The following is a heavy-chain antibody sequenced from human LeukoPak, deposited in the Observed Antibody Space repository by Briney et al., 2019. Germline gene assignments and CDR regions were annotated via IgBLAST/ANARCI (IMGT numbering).Heavy chain of an antibody. CDR2: IHPGDSAT. V-gene: IGHV5-51*01. J-gene: IGHJ4*02. CDR3: ARQLVATLNFDY. CDR1: GYSFTTYW. D-gene: IGHD2-2*01. Sequence: GESLKISCKGSGYSFTTYWIGWVRQMPGKGLEWMGIIHPGDSATRYSPSFQGQVTTSADKSISTAYLQWSSLKASDTAMYYCARQLVATLNFDYWGQGTLVTVSS.